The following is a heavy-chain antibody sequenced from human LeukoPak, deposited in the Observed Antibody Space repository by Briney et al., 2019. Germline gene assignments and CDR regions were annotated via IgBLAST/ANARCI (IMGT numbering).Heavy chain of an antibody. CDR2: IKLDGSEK. D-gene: IGHD3-3*01. V-gene: IGHV3-7*03. CDR3: ARDQYDTWSRRGNFDS. CDR1: GFRFSGYW. J-gene: IGHJ4*02. Sequence: GGSLRLSCAASGFRFSGYWMSWVRQAPGKGLEWVANIKLDGSEKNYVDSVKGRFTISRDNTKNSLYLQMNSLRAEDTAVFYCARDQYDTWSRRGNFDSWGQGTLVIVSS.